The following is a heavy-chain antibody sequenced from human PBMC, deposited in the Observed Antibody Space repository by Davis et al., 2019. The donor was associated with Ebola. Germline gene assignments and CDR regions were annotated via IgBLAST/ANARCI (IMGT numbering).Heavy chain of an antibody. V-gene: IGHV3-64*01. D-gene: IGHD3-10*01. CDR2: ISSNGGST. CDR3: ARDLGSRADY. CDR1: GFTFSSYA. Sequence: GGSLRLSCAASGFTFSSYAMHWVRQAPGKGLEYVSAISSNGGSTYYANSVKGRFTISRDNSKNTLYLQMGSLRAEDMAVYYCARDLGSRADYWGQGTLVTVSS. J-gene: IGHJ4*02.